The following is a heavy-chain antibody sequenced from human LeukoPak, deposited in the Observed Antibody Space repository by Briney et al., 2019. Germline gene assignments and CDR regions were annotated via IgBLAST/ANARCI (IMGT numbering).Heavy chain of an antibody. CDR3: ARLPGIVGADYFDY. J-gene: IGHJ4*02. CDR1: GGSISSYY. V-gene: IGHV4-59*08. Sequence: PSETLSLTCTDSGGSISSYYWSWIRQPPGKGLEWIGYIYYSGSTNYNPSLKSRVTISVDTSKNQFSLKLSSVTAADTAVYYCARLPGIVGADYFDYWGQGTLVTVSS. CDR2: IYYSGST. D-gene: IGHD1-26*01.